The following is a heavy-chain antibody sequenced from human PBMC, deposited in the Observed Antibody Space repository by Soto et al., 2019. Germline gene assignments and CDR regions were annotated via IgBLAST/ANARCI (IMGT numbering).Heavy chain of an antibody. Sequence: ASVKVSCKASGYTFTSYYMHWVRQAPGQGLEWMGIINPSGGSTSYAQKFQGRVTMTRDTSTSTVYMELSSLRSEDTAVYYCARDRLNCSGGSCYTATVGSYYYYGMDVWGQGTTVTVS. D-gene: IGHD2-15*01. CDR3: ARDRLNCSGGSCYTATVGSYYYYGMDV. CDR1: GYTFTSYY. V-gene: IGHV1-46*01. J-gene: IGHJ6*02. CDR2: INPSGGST.